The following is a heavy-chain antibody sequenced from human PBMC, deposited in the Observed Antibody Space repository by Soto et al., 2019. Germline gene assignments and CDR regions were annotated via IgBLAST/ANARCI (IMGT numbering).Heavy chain of an antibody. CDR3: ARDGYDILTGRTPANWFDP. J-gene: IGHJ5*02. V-gene: IGHV4-30-4*01. CDR1: GGSISSGDYY. CDR2: IYYSGST. Sequence: KTSETLSLTCTVSGGSISSGDYYWSWIRQPPGKGLEWIGYIYYSGSTYYNPSLKSRVTISVDTSKNQFSLKLSSVTAADTAVYYCARDGYDILTGRTPANWFDPWGQGTLVTVSS. D-gene: IGHD3-9*01.